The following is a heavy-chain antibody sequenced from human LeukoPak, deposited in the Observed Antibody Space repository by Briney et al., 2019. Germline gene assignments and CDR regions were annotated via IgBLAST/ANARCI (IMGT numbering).Heavy chain of an antibody. Sequence: GGSPRLSCAASGFTFPNTWMSWVRQAPGKGLEWVGRIKSKTDGGTADYAAPGKGRFTISRDDSKNTLYLQMNCLKTEDTAVYYCITWRWFDPWGQGTLVTVSS. J-gene: IGHJ5*02. CDR1: GFTFPNTW. V-gene: IGHV3-15*01. CDR2: IKSKTDGGTA. CDR3: ITWRWFDP.